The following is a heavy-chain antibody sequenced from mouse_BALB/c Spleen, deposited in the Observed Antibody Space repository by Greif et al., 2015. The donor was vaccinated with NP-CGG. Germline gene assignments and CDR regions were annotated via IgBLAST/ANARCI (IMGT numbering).Heavy chain of an antibody. CDR3: ARRGNPAWFAY. CDR1: GYTFSSYW. J-gene: IGHJ3*01. V-gene: IGHV1-9*01. CDR2: ILPGSGST. D-gene: IGHD2-1*01. Sequence: QVQLQQSGAELMKPGASVKISCKATGYTFSSYWIEWVKQRPGHGLEWIGEILPGSGSTNYNEKFKGKATFTADTSSNTAYMQLSTLTSEDSAVYYCARRGNPAWFAYWGQGTLVTVSA.